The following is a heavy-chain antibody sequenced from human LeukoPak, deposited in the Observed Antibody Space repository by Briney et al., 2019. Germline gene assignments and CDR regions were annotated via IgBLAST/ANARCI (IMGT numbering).Heavy chain of an antibody. CDR1: GDSISGDY. D-gene: IGHD7-27*01. CDR2: VYTSGST. V-gene: IGHV4-4*07. J-gene: IGHJ4*02. CDR3: ARRNGGSGFDY. Sequence: SETLSLTCTVSGDSISGDYWSWIRQPAGKGLEWIGRVYTSGSTSFNPSLKSRVTMSVDTSKNQFSLKLSSVTAADTAVYYCARRNGGSGFDYWGQGTLVTVSS.